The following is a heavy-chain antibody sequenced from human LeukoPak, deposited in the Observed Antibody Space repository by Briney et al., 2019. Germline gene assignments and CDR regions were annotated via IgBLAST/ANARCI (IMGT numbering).Heavy chain of an antibody. CDR3: AKGSTPYYFDY. Sequence: GGSLRLSCAASGFTFSSYDMHWVRQATGKGLEWVSAIGTAGDTYYPGSVKGRFTISRENAKNSLYLQMNSLRAGDTAVYYCAKGSTPYYFDYWGQGTLVTVSS. J-gene: IGHJ4*02. CDR2: IGTAGDT. V-gene: IGHV3-13*01. D-gene: IGHD1-26*01. CDR1: GFTFSSYD.